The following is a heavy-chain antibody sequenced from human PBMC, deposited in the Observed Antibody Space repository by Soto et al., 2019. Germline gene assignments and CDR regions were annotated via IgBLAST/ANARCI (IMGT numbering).Heavy chain of an antibody. V-gene: IGHV3-15*01. CDR1: GFSFRNAW. D-gene: IGHD2-2*01. CDR2: IKSQGDGGTR. Sequence: SLRLSCAASGFSFRNAWMSWVRQAPGKGLEWVGHIKSQGDGGTRDYAAPVKGRFTISRDDSKNTLFLQMNSLKNEDTAVYFCTTDLQAYCDGTTCYAGNCYYDDMDVWGQGTTVTVSS. J-gene: IGHJ6*02. CDR3: TTDLQAYCDGTTCYAGNCYYDDMDV.